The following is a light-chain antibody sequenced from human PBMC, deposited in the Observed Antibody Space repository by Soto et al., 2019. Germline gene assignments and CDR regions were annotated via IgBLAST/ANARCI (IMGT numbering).Light chain of an antibody. V-gene: IGKV1-6*01. CDR2: GTS. J-gene: IGKJ1*01. Sequence: AIQMTQSPSSLSASVGDRVTITCRASQGIRSDLGWYQQRPGEAPKLLIYGTSSLQSGVPSRFSGIGSATDFTLTISSLQPKDFATYYCLQDYDYPRTFGQGTKVEI. CDR3: LQDYDYPRT. CDR1: QGIRSD.